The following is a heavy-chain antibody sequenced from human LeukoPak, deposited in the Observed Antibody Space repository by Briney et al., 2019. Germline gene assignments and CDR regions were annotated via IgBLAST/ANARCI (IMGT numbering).Heavy chain of an antibody. CDR2: IIPILGTA. CDR1: GGTFSSYA. V-gene: IGHV1-69*05. D-gene: IGHD2-2*01. Sequence: GPSVKVSCKASGGTFSSYAISWVRQAPGQGLEWMGGIIPILGTANYAQKFQGRVTITTDESTSTAYMELSSLRSEDTAVYYCARSSDEAYYYYMDVWGKGTTVTVSS. J-gene: IGHJ6*03. CDR3: ARSSDEAYYYYMDV.